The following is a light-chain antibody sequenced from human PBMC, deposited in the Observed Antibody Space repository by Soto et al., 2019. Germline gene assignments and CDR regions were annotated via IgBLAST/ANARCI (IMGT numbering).Light chain of an antibody. J-gene: IGLJ2*01. CDR2: DVS. Sequence: QSVLTQPASVSGSPGQSITISCTGTSSDVGVCNCVSWYQQHPGQAPKLMIYDVSNRPSGVSDRFCGTKSGNIASLTISGLQAEDEADFYCSSYTSTNTSVVFGGGTKLTVL. CDR3: SSYTSTNTSVV. V-gene: IGLV2-14*03. CDR1: SSDVGVCNC.